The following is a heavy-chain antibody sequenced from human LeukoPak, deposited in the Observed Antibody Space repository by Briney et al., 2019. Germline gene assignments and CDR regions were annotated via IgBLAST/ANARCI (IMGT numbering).Heavy chain of an antibody. J-gene: IGHJ4*02. V-gene: IGHV3-23*01. Sequence: GRSLRLSCAASGFTFSSYWMHWVRQAPGKGLEWVSAISGSGGSTYYADSVKGRFTISRDNSKNTLYLQMNSLRAEDTAVYYCAKEEGIKWLRSAIDYWGQGTLVTVSS. CDR3: AKEEGIKWLRSAIDY. CDR1: GFTFSSYW. CDR2: ISGSGGST. D-gene: IGHD5-12*01.